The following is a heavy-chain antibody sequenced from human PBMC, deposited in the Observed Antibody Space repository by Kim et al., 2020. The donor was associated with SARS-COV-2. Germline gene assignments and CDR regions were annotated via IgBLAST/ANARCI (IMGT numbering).Heavy chain of an antibody. J-gene: IGHJ6*02. D-gene: IGHD3-10*01. V-gene: IGHV3-53*01. Sequence: KGRVTISRENSKNTLYLQLNSLRAGDTAVYYCARDTARGVDGYYYYGMDVWGQGTTVTVSS. CDR3: ARDTARGVDGYYYYGMDV.